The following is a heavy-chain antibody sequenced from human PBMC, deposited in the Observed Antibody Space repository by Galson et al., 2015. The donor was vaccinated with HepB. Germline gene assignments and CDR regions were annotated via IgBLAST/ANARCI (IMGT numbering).Heavy chain of an antibody. CDR2: IKSKTDGGTT. D-gene: IGHD5-12*01. Sequence: SLRLSCAASGFTFSNAWMSWVRQAPGKGLEWVGRIKSKTDGGTTDYAAPVKGRFTISRDDSKNTLYLQMNSLKTEDTAVYYCTTDYSGYDGEFDYWGQGTLVTVSS. CDR1: GFTFSNAW. V-gene: IGHV3-15*01. J-gene: IGHJ4*02. CDR3: TTDYSGYDGEFDY.